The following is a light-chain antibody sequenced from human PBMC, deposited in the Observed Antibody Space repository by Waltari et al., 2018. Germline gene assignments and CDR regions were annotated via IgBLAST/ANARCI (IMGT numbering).Light chain of an antibody. Sequence: QSILTQPPSASGTPGQKVVISCSGSGSNIGSNFVSCYQKFPGAAPKLLINRDDRRPAGVPDRFSGSKSGTSASLAINGLRSDDEADYYCAAWDDTLGGHVVFGGGTKLTVL. CDR1: GSNIGSNF. CDR3: AAWDDTLGGHVV. J-gene: IGLJ2*01. V-gene: IGLV1-47*01. CDR2: RDD.